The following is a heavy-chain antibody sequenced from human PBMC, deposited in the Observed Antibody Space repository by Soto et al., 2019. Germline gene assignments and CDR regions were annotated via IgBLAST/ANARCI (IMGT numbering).Heavy chain of an antibody. Sequence: QVQLVQSGAEVKKPGSSVKVSCKASGGTFSSYTISWVRQAPGQGLEWMGRIIPILGIANYAQKFQGRVTITADKSTSTAYMELSSLRSEDTAVYYCAIGDNWNEMSWFDPWGQGTLVTVSS. V-gene: IGHV1-69*02. CDR2: IIPILGIA. CDR3: AIGDNWNEMSWFDP. CDR1: GGTFSSYT. D-gene: IGHD1-20*01. J-gene: IGHJ5*02.